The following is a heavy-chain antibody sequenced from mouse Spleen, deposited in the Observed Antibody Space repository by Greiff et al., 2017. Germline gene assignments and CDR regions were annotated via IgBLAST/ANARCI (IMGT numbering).Heavy chain of an antibody. CDR2: ISYSGST. V-gene: IGHV3-1*01. CDR3: ARAGDYDDAMDY. D-gene: IGHD2-4*01. CDR1: GYSITSGYD. Sequence: EVQLQESGPGMVKPSQSLSLTCTVTGYSITSGYDWHWIRHFPGNKLEWMGYISYSGSTNYNPSLKSRISITHDTSKNHFFLKLNSVTTEDTATYYCARAGDYDDAMDYWGQGTSVTVSS. J-gene: IGHJ4*01.